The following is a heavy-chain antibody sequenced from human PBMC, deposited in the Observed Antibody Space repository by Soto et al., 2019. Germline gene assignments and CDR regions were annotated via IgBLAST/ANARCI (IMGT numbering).Heavy chain of an antibody. J-gene: IGHJ4*02. CDR1: GFTFTSYG. CDR2: ISAYNGNT. V-gene: IGHV1-18*01. Sequence: ASVKVSCKASGFTFTSYGITWVRQAPGQGLEWMGWISAYNGNTNYAQNLQGRVTMTTDTSTSTAYMELRSLRSDDTAVYYCARDRDGSGTYYYWGQGTLVTVSS. D-gene: IGHD3-10*01. CDR3: ARDRDGSGTYYY.